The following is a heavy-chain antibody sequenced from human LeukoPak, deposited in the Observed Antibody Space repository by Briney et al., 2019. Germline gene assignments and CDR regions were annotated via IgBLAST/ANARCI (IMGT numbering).Heavy chain of an antibody. Sequence: GGSLRLSCAASGFTFSSYSMNWVRQAPGKGLEWVSYISSSSSTIYYADSVKGRFTTSRDNAKNSLYLQMNSLRDEDTAVYYCAAARGTGTTFWYYYYYMDVWGKGTTVTVSS. V-gene: IGHV3-48*02. CDR3: AAARGTGTTFWYYYYYMDV. D-gene: IGHD1-7*01. J-gene: IGHJ6*03. CDR2: ISSSSSTI. CDR1: GFTFSSYS.